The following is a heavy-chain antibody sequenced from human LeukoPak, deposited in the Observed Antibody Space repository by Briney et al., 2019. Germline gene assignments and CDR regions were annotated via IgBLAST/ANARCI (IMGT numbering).Heavy chain of an antibody. CDR3: ARAHTYNWNDVGYFDY. Sequence: GGSLRLSCAGSGFTFNDYGMSWVRQAPGKGLEWVSGINWNGGSTGYADSVKGRFTISRDNAKNSLYLQMNSLRAEDTALYYCARAHTYNWNDVGYFDYWGQGTLVTVSS. CDR1: GFTFNDYG. V-gene: IGHV3-20*04. CDR2: INWNGGST. D-gene: IGHD1-1*01. J-gene: IGHJ4*02.